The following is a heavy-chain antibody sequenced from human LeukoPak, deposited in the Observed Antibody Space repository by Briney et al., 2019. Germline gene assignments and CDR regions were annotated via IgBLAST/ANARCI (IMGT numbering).Heavy chain of an antibody. D-gene: IGHD2-15*01. V-gene: IGHV4-34*01. CDR2: INHSGST. J-gene: IGHJ4*02. Sequence: SETLSLTCAVYGGSFSGYYWSWIRQPPGKGLEWIGEINHSGSTNYNPSLKSRVTISVDTSKNQFSLKLSSVTAADTAVYYCAGYCSGGSCYYSDYWGQGTLVTVSS. CDR1: GGSFSGYY. CDR3: AGYCSGGSCYYSDY.